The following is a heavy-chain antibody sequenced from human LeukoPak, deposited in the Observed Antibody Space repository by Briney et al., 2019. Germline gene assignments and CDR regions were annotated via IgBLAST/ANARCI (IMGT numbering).Heavy chain of an antibody. J-gene: IGHJ6*03. D-gene: IGHD2-2*01. V-gene: IGHV4-38-2*01. CDR2: LYHPDST. Sequence: SETLSLTCAVSGYPINSAYYWVWVRQPPGKGLEWIGSLYHPDSTYYNPSLESRVTMTVDTSRNQFSLKLSFVTAADTAVYYCARQYDSYFYYYLDLWGTGTTVTVSS. CDR3: ARQYDSYFYYYLDL. CDR1: GYPINSAYY.